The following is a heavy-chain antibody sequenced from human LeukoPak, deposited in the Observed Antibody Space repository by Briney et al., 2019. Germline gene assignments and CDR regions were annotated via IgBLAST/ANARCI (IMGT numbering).Heavy chain of an antibody. CDR3: AKDKAGVVPAATHFDF. CDR2: MYSGGSS. V-gene: IGHV3-53*01. J-gene: IGHJ4*02. Sequence: GGSLRLSCAASQFSVSTSYMSWVRQAPGKGLEWVSVMYSGGSSYNADSVKGRFTISRDNSKNTLYLQMNSLRAEDTAVYYCAKDKAGVVPAATHFDFWGQGTLVTVSS. CDR1: QFSVSTSY. D-gene: IGHD2-2*01.